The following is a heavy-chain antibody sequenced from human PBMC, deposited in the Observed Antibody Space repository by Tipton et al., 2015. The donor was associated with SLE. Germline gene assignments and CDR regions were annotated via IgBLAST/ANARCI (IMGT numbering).Heavy chain of an antibody. Sequence: SLRLSCAASGFTFSSYGMHWVRQAPGKGLEWVAVIWYDGSNKYYADSVKGRFTISRDNSKNTLYLQMNSLKTEDTAVYYCTTEAGYSSGWYEVDYWGQGTLVTVSS. J-gene: IGHJ4*02. CDR3: TTEAGYSSGWYEVDY. D-gene: IGHD6-19*01. CDR2: IWYDGSNK. V-gene: IGHV3-33*01. CDR1: GFTFSSYG.